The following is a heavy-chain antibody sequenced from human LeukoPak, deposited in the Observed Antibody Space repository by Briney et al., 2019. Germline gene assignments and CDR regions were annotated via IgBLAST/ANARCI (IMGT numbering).Heavy chain of an antibody. CDR1: GGSISSYY. Sequence: PSETLSLTCTVSGGSISSYYWSWIRQPPGKGLEWIGSIYYSGSTYYNPSLKSRVTISVDTSKNQFSLKLSSVTAADTAVYYCASWGEGRGVWGKGTTVTISS. V-gene: IGHV4-39*07. J-gene: IGHJ6*04. D-gene: IGHD7-27*01. CDR2: IYYSGST. CDR3: ASWGEGRGV.